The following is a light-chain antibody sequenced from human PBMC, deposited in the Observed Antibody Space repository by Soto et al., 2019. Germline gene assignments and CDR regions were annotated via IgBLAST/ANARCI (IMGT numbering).Light chain of an antibody. CDR3: SSYTSSSSYD. CDR2: EVS. V-gene: IGLV2-14*01. Sequence: QSVLTQPASVSGSPGQSITISCTGTSSDVGTYNYVSWYQQHPGKAPKLMIYEVSNRPSGVSNRFSGSKSGNTASLTISGLQAEDEGDYYCSSYTSSSSYDFGTGTKLTVL. J-gene: IGLJ1*01. CDR1: SSDVGTYNY.